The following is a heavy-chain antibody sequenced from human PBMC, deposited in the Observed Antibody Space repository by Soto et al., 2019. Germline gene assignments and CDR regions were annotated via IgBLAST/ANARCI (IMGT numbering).Heavy chain of an antibody. Sequence: QVQLVQSGAEVKKPGASVKVSCKASGYTFTRYGITWVRQARGQGLEWMGWINGYNGNTKYAQKLQGRVTMTTDTSTSTAYMELRSLTSADTAVFYSAREVDYPYYYYGMDVWGQGTTVTVSS. D-gene: IGHD3-10*01. CDR1: GYTFTRYG. CDR3: AREVDYPYYYYGMDV. CDR2: INGYNGNT. J-gene: IGHJ6*02. V-gene: IGHV1-18*01.